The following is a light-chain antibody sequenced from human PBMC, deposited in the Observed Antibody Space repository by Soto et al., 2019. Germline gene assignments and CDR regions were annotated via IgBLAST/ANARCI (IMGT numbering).Light chain of an antibody. Sequence: NFMLTQPHSVSESPGKTVTISCTRSSGSIASNYVQWYQQRPGSAPTTVIYEDNQRPSGVPDRFSGSIDSSSNSASLTISGLETEDQADYSCQSYDSSTQGVFGGGTKLTVL. J-gene: IGLJ3*02. CDR1: SGSIASNY. CDR3: QSYDSSTQGV. V-gene: IGLV6-57*04. CDR2: EDN.